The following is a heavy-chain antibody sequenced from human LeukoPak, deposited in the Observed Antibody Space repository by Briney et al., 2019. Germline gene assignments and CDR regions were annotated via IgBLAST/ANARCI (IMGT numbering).Heavy chain of an antibody. CDR1: GLTFSDDH. J-gene: IGHJ4*02. V-gene: IGHV3-11*01. CDR3: ATLPQGPINYYDSSGYYEYYFDY. Sequence: GGSLRLSCVASGLTFSDDHVSWIRQAPGKGLEWVSYISPGSHSIYYVDSVKGRFTISRDNSKNTLYLQMNSLRAEDTAVYYCATLPQGPINYYDSSGYYEYYFDYWGQGTLVTVSS. CDR2: ISPGSHSI. D-gene: IGHD3-22*01.